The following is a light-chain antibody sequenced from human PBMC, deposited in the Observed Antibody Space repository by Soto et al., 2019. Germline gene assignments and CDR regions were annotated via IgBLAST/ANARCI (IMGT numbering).Light chain of an antibody. CDR2: ADN. CDR3: QSYDRNSPVV. CDR1: SGSIGSSY. V-gene: IGLV6-57*04. Sequence: NFMLSQPHSVSGSPGKTVTISCTRNSGSIGSSYVRWFQQRPGSAPTTLIYADNERPSGVPGRFSGSIDRSSNSASLTIAGLKTEDEADYYCQSYDRNSPVVFGGGTQLTVL. J-gene: IGLJ2*01.